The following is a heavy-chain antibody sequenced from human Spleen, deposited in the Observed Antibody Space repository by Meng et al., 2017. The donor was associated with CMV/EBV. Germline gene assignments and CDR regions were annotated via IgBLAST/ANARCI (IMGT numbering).Heavy chain of an antibody. D-gene: IGHD1-14*01. Sequence: GESLKISCVGSGFTFDDHGMSWVRHVPGKGLEWVSAIIGSGANPYYADSVKGRFTISRDNSKKMLYLQMNSLRAEDTAVYYCATLTTGVPWFDPWGQGTPVTVSS. CDR1: GFTFDDHG. J-gene: IGHJ5*02. CDR3: ATLTTGVPWFDP. V-gene: IGHV3-23*01. CDR2: IIGSGANP.